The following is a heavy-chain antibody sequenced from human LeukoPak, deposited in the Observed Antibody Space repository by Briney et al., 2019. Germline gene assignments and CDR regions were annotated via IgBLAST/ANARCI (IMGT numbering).Heavy chain of an antibody. CDR3: ARGGPRIAVPGTVL. CDR1: GYSFTSYD. CDR2: ISTYNGKT. Sequence: ASVKVSCKASGYSFTSYDISWVRQATGQGLEWMGWISTYNGKTNPAQKFQGRVTMTTDTSTSTAYMELRSLRSDDTAVYYCARGGPRIAVPGTVLWGQGTLVTVSS. D-gene: IGHD6-19*01. J-gene: IGHJ4*02. V-gene: IGHV1-18*01.